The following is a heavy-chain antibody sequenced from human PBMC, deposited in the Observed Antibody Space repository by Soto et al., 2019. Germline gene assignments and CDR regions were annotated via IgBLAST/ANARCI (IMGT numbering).Heavy chain of an antibody. CDR1: GFTFSSYA. J-gene: IGHJ4*02. CDR3: AKGEKAMVFSDFDY. V-gene: IGHV3-23*01. CDR2: ISGSGGST. D-gene: IGHD5-18*01. Sequence: GGSLRLSCAASGFTFSSYAMSWVRQAPGKGLEWVTAISGSGGSTYYADSVKGRFTISRDNSKNTLYLQMNSLRAEDTAVYYCAKGEKAMVFSDFDYWGQGTLVTVSS.